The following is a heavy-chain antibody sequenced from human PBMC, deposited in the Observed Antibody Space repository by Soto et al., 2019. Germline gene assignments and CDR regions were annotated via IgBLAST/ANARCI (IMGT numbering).Heavy chain of an antibody. CDR1: GYTFTGYY. D-gene: IGHD2-2*01. Sequence: ASVKVSCKASGYTFTGYYMHWVRQAPGQGLEWMGWINPNSGGTNYAQKFQGWVTMTRDTSISTAYMELSRLRSDDTAVYYCARDGKRIVVVPAAMSFKTEYYYYYGMDVCGQXSTVTVS. J-gene: IGHJ6*02. CDR2: INPNSGGT. CDR3: ARDGKRIVVVPAAMSFKTEYYYYYGMDV. V-gene: IGHV1-2*04.